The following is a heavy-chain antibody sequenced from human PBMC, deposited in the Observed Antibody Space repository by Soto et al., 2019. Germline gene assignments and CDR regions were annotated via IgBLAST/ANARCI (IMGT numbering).Heavy chain of an antibody. Sequence: VQLVESGGGVVQPGTYLRLSCVASGSTFSNYGMHWVRQAPGKGPQWVAVIWYDGSNKSYGESVKGRFTISRDNSKNTLYLDINSLSAEDTAVYYCARDGGSHGPSYFDSWGQGSLVIVSS. CDR3: ARDGGSHGPSYFDS. V-gene: IGHV3-33*01. D-gene: IGHD3-16*01. CDR2: IWYDGSNK. J-gene: IGHJ4*02. CDR1: GSTFSNYG.